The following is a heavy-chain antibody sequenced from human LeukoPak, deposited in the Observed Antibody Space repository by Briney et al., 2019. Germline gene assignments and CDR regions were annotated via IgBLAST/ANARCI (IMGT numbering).Heavy chain of an antibody. J-gene: IGHJ4*02. CDR1: GFTFSSYT. CDR2: ISSTRSHI. V-gene: IGHV3-21*01. D-gene: IGHD3-10*01. Sequence: GSLRLSCAASGFTFSSYTMNWVRQAPGKGLQWVSSISSTRSHIYYADSVKGRFTISRDNAENSLYLQMDSLRAEDTAVYYCARASSGSYSPFDYWGQGTLVPVSS. CDR3: ARASSGSYSPFDY.